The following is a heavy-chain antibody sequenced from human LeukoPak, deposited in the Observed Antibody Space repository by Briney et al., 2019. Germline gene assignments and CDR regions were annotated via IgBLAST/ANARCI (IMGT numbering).Heavy chain of an antibody. CDR1: GFTVSIKY. CDR2: RSGSGSTT. V-gene: IGHV3-23*01. CDR3: AKDQSRVGASDPFDS. Sequence: GGSLRLSCAASGFTVSIKYMSWVRQAPAKGLEWVSSRSGSGSTTYYADSAKGRFTISRDNSKNTVYLQMNSLSVEDTAVYYCAKDQSRVGASDPFDSWGQGTLVTVSS. D-gene: IGHD1-26*01. J-gene: IGHJ5*01.